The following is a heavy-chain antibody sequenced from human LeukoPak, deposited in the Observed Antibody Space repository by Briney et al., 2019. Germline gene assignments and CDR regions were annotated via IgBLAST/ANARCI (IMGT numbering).Heavy chain of an antibody. CDR1: LWTFRSYA. J-gene: IGHJ4*02. Sequence: PGGSLRLPCAHSLWTFRSYAMSWLRQAPGKGLEWVSAISGSGGRTYYADSVRSRFTISRDNSKNTVYVQMNSLRAEDTAVYFCVVVSYCAVDCYDYWGQGTLVTVS. D-gene: IGHD2-21*01. CDR3: VVVSYCAVDCYDY. V-gene: IGHV3-23*01. CDR2: ISGSGGRT.